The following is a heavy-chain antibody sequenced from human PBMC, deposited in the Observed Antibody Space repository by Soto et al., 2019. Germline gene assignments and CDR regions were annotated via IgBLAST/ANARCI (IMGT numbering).Heavy chain of an antibody. J-gene: IGHJ4*02. CDR2: ISYDGSNK. CDR1: GFTFSNYG. D-gene: IGHD6-19*01. Sequence: QVQLVESGGGVVQPGRSLRLSCAASGFTFSNYGMHWVRQAPGKGLEWVALISYDGSNKYYADSVKGRFTISRDNSKNTLYLQVDSLRPDDTAVYYCAKGTLGIAVAVDWGQGTQVTVSS. V-gene: IGHV3-30*18. CDR3: AKGTLGIAVAVD.